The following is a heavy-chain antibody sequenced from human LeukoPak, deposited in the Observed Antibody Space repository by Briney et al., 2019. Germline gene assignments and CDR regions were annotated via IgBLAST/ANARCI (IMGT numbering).Heavy chain of an antibody. CDR2: ISSNGGST. CDR1: GFTFSSYA. CDR3: VKGWIQAVGNFC. D-gene: IGHD5-18*01. J-gene: IGHJ4*02. V-gene: IGHV3-64D*06. Sequence: GGSLRLSCSASGFTFSSYAIHWVRQAPGKGLEYVSAISSNGGSTYYADSVKGRFTISRDNSKNTLYLQMSSLTAEDTAVYYCVKGWIQAVGNFCWGQGTLVTVSS.